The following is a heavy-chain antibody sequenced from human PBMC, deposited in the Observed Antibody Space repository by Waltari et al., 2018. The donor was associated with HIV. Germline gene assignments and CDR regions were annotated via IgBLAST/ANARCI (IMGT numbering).Heavy chain of an antibody. D-gene: IGHD2-2*01. CDR1: GYTFTSYD. Sequence: QVQLVQSGAEVKKPGASVKVSCKASGYTFTSYDINWERQATGQGLEWMGWMNPNSGNTGYAQKFQGRVTMTRNTSISTAYMELSSLRSEDTAVYYCARLGYCSSTSCYYYYYYGMDVWGQGTTVTVSS. V-gene: IGHV1-8*01. J-gene: IGHJ6*02. CDR2: MNPNSGNT. CDR3: ARLGYCSSTSCYYYYYYGMDV.